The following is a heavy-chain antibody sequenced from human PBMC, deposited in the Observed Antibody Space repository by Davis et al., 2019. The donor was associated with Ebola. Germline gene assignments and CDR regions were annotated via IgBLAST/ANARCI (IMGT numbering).Heavy chain of an antibody. CDR2: ISAYNGHT. J-gene: IGHJ4*02. D-gene: IGHD6-19*01. CDR1: GYTFTSYD. CDR3: ARGRNGGWDFDY. V-gene: IGHV1-18*01. Sequence: ASVKVSCRASGYTFTSYDLSWVRQATGQGLEWMAWISAYNGHTNYAQKFQGRLTLTTDTSTSTVYMELRSLTSDETAEYYCARGRNGGWDFDYWGQGTRVTVSS.